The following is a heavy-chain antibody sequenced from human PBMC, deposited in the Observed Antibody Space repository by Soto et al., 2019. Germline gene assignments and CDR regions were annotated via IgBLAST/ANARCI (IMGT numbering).Heavy chain of an antibody. J-gene: IGHJ6*02. D-gene: IGHD1-1*01. CDR3: ARDVRPGHDGYFYGMDV. Sequence: EVQLVESGGGLVHPGGSLRLSCAASGFTFSSYSMNWVRQAPGKGLQWISYIGRSSRTTWSAGSVKGRLTISRDNSKNSVYLQMHSLRAEDTAVYYGARDVRPGHDGYFYGMDVWGQGTTVNVSS. CDR1: GFTFSSYS. CDR2: IGRSSRTT. V-gene: IGHV3-48*01.